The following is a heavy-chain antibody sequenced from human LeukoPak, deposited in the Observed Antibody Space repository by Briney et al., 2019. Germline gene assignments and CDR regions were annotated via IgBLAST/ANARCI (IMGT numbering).Heavy chain of an antibody. V-gene: IGHV4-39*01. J-gene: IGHJ4*02. CDR2: IYYSGST. Sequence: SETLSLTCTVSGGSISSSSYYWGWIRQPPGKGLEWIGSIYYSGSTYYNPSLKSRVTISVDTSKNQFSLKLSSVTAADTAVYYCARKRKQLVVYWGQGTLVTVSS. D-gene: IGHD6-13*01. CDR1: GGSISSSSYY. CDR3: ARKRKQLVVY.